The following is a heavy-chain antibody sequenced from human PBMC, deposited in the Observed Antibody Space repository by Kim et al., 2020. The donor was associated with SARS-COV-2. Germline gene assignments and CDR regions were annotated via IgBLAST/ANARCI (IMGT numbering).Heavy chain of an antibody. V-gene: IGHV1-2*02. CDR3: ARGDGDYIHYDY. Sequence: ASVKVSCKASGYTFTAYYIHWVRQAPGLGLEWMGWINPKTGGTNYAQYFQGRVTMTRDTSITTAHMELSRLTSDDTALYYCARGDGDYIHYDYWGQGTLVTVSS. CDR2: INPKTGGT. J-gene: IGHJ4*02. D-gene: IGHD4-17*01. CDR1: GYTFTAYY.